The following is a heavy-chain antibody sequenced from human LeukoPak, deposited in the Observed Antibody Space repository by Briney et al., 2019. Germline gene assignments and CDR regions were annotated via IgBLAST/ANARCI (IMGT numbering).Heavy chain of an antibody. V-gene: IGHV4-59*01. CDR3: ARGVYIAAAQYGY. J-gene: IGHJ4*02. Sequence: PSETLSLTCTVSGGSISSYYWSWIRQPPVKGLEWIGYIYYSGTTNYNPSLKSRVTISVDTSKNQFSLKLSSVTAADTAVYYCARGVYIAAAQYGYWGQGTLVTVSS. CDR2: IYYSGTT. D-gene: IGHD6-13*01. CDR1: GGSISSYY.